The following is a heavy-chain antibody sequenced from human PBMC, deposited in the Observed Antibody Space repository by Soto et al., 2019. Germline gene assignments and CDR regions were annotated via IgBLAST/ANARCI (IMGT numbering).Heavy chain of an antibody. CDR2: ISYDGSNK. Sequence: GGSLRLSCAASGFTFSSYAMHWVRQAPGKGLEWVAVISYDGSNKYYADSVKGQFTISRDNSKNTLYLQMNSLRAEDTAVYYCARGWEPGDVGYYGMDVCGQGTTVTVSS. CDR1: GFTFSSYA. J-gene: IGHJ6*02. D-gene: IGHD1-26*01. V-gene: IGHV3-30-3*01. CDR3: ARGWEPGDVGYYGMDV.